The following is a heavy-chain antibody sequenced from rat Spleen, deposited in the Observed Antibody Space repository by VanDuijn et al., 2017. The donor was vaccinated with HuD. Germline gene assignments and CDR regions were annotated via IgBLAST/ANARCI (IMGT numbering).Heavy chain of an antibody. J-gene: IGHJ3*01. D-gene: IGHD1-6*01. CDR2: ISPTGARD. CDR1: GFTFSNYG. Sequence: EVQLVESGGGLVQPGRSLTLSCAASGFTFSNYGMHWIRQAPTKGLEWVASISPTGARDNYRDSVKGRFTISRDNAKSTLYLQMDSLRSEDTATYYCATGPRILRLDWFAYWGQGTLVTVSS. V-gene: IGHV5-19*01. CDR3: ATGPRILRLDWFAY.